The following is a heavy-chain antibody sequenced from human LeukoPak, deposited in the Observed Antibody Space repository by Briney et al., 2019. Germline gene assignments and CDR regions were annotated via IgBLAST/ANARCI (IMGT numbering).Heavy chain of an antibody. CDR1: GFTFSSYS. Sequence: PGGSLRLSCAASGFTFSSYSMNWVRQAPGKGLEWVSYISSSSNTIYYADSVEGRFTISRDNAKNSLYLQMNSLRAEDTAVYYCARDTRYSSRRPIWGQVTMVTVSS. J-gene: IGHJ3*02. CDR3: ARDTRYSSRRPI. CDR2: ISSSSNTI. D-gene: IGHD6-13*01. V-gene: IGHV3-48*01.